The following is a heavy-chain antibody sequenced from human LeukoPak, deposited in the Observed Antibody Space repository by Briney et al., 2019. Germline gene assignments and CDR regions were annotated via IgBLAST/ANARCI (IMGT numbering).Heavy chain of an antibody. J-gene: IGHJ4*02. CDR3: ARTDSSGYYGDY. Sequence: SETLSLTCTVSGGSISSGDYYWSWIRQPPGKGLEWIGYIYYSGTTYYNPPLKSRLTISVDTSKNQFSLKLSPVTAADTAVYYCARTDSSGYYGDYWGQGTLVTVSS. V-gene: IGHV4-30-4*01. D-gene: IGHD3-22*01. CDR1: GGSISSGDYY. CDR2: IYYSGTT.